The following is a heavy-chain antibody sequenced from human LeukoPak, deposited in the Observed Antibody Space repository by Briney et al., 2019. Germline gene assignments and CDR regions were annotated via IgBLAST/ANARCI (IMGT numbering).Heavy chain of an antibody. CDR2: ISGSGGST. D-gene: IGHD5-18*01. CDR1: GFTFSSYA. CDR3: AKGVYSYGESTHDY. Sequence: PGGSLRLSCAASGFTFSSYAMSWVRQAPGKGLEWVSAISGSGGSTYYADSVKGRFTISRDNSKNTLYLQMNSLRAEDTAVYYCAKGVYSYGESTHDYWGQGTLVTVSS. V-gene: IGHV3-23*01. J-gene: IGHJ4*02.